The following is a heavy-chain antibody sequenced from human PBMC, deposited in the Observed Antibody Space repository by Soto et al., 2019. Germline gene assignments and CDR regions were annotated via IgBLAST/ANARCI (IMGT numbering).Heavy chain of an antibody. CDR3: TRDIGYGGFDYDY. D-gene: IGHD5-12*01. CDR2: IWNDGSKK. V-gene: IGHV3-33*08. Sequence: PGGSLRLSCAASGFTFSSYWMSWVRQAPGKGLEWVADIWNDGSKKYYGDSVKGRFTISRDNSQNTLYLQMNSLRAEDTALYCCTRDIGYGGFDYDYWGQGTLVTVSS. CDR1: GFTFSSYW. J-gene: IGHJ4*02.